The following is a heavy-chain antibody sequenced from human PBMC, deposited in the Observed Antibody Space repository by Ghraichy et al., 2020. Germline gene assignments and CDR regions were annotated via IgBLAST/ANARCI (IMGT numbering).Heavy chain of an antibody. CDR1: GFSLSTSGMC. J-gene: IGHJ6*03. Sequence: SGPTLVKPTQTLTLTCTFSGFSLSTSGMCVSWIRQPPGKTLEWLARIDWDDDKYYSTSLKTRLTISKDTSKNQVVLTMTNMDPVDTATYYCARILVVPAAIDYYYMDVWGKGTTVTVSS. CDR3: ARILVVPAAIDYYYMDV. V-gene: IGHV2-70*11. D-gene: IGHD2-2*01. CDR2: IDWDDDK.